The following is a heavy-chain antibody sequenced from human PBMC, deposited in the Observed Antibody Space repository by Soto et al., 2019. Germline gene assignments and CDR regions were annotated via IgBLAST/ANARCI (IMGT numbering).Heavy chain of an antibody. CDR1: GYTFTGYC. D-gene: IGHD2-2*01. J-gene: IGHJ6*02. CDR2: INPNSGGT. CDR3: ARAVGYCSSTSCPVQPDYYYYYGMDV. V-gene: IGHV1-2*04. Sequence: ASVKVSCKASGYTFTGYCMHWVRQAPGQGLEWMGWINPNSGGTNYAQKFQGWVTMTRDTSISTAYMELSRLRSDDTAMYYCARAVGYCSSTSCPVQPDYYYYYGMDVWGQGTTVNVSS.